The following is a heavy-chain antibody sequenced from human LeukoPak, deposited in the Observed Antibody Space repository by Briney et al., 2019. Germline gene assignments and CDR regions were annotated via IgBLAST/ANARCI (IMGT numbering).Heavy chain of an antibody. CDR3: ARAVSVIRDLTVHYYYGMDV. CDR2: MIYPNDNT. V-gene: IGHV3-23*01. J-gene: IGHJ6*02. CDR1: GFTFSSYA. D-gene: IGHD2-21*01. Sequence: PGGSLRLSCAASGFTFSSYAMSWVRQAPGKGLEWVSMIYPNDNTYYADSMKGRLSISRDNSQNTVYLQMKSLRVEDTAVYYCARAVSVIRDLTVHYYYGMDVWGQGTTVTVSS.